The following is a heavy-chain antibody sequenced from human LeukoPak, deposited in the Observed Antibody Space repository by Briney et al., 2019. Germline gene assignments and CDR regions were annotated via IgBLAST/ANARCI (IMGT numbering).Heavy chain of an antibody. J-gene: IGHJ6*02. V-gene: IGHV4-34*01. CDR1: GGSFSGYF. Sequence: PSETLSLTCAVYGGSFSGYFWSWIRQPPGKGLEWIGVINHSGSTNYNPPLKSRVTISVDTSKNQFSLKLSPVTAADTAVYYCARGPASSWYGTNYYGMDVWGQGTTVTVSS. CDR3: ARGPASSWYGTNYYGMDV. CDR2: INHSGST. D-gene: IGHD6-13*01.